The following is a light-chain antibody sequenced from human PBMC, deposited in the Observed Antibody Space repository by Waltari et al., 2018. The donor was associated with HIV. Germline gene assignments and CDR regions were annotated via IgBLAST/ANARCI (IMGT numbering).Light chain of an antibody. J-gene: IGLJ2*01. V-gene: IGLV1-47*01. CDR2: RNH. CDR1: SANIGNNY. CDR3: CSYAGSYTYVV. Sequence: QSVLTQPPSASGTPGQRVTISCSGSSANIGNNYVYWYQQLPETAPKLLIYRNHQRPSGVPDRFSGSKSGTSASLAVSGLRSEDEADYYCCSYAGSYTYVVLGGGTKLTVL.